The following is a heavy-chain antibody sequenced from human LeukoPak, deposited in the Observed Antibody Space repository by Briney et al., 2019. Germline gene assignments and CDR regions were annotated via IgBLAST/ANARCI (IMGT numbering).Heavy chain of an antibody. J-gene: IGHJ6*02. Sequence: SETLSLTCAVYGGSFSGYYWSWIRQPPGKGLEWIGEINHSGSTNYNPSLKSRVTISVDTSKNQFSLKLSSVTAADTAVYYCCSISVHYYYGMDVWGQGTTVTVSS. CDR3: CSISVHYYYGMDV. CDR1: GGSFSGYY. CDR2: INHSGST. V-gene: IGHV4-34*01. D-gene: IGHD2-2*01.